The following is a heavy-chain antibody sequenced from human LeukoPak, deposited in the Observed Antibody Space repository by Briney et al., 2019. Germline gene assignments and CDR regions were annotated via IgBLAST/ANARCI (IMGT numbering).Heavy chain of an antibody. Sequence: ASVKVSCKASGYTFTSYGISWVRQAPGQGLEWMGWISAYNGNTNYAQKLQGRVTMTTDTSTSTAYMELRSLRSDDTAVYYCARDTMVRGGHYYGMDVWGQGTTVTASS. V-gene: IGHV1-18*01. CDR3: ARDTMVRGGHYYGMDV. J-gene: IGHJ6*02. CDR1: GYTFTSYG. D-gene: IGHD3-10*01. CDR2: ISAYNGNT.